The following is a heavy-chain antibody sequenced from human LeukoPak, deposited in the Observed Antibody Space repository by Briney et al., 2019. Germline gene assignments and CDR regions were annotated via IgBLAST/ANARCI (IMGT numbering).Heavy chain of an antibody. CDR3: ARFSGSSNFDY. CDR1: GYTFSGYF. D-gene: IGHD1-26*01. CDR2: IYPNSGGT. Sequence: ASVKVSCRASGYTFSGYFMHWARQAPGQGLEWMGWIYPNSGGTKYAQKFQGRVTMTRDTSISTIYMALSSLRSDDTAVYYCARFSGSSNFDYWGQGTLVTVPS. J-gene: IGHJ4*02. V-gene: IGHV1-2*02.